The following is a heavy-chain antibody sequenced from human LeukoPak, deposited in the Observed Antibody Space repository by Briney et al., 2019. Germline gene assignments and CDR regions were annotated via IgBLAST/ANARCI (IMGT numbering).Heavy chain of an antibody. V-gene: IGHV3-11*04. J-gene: IGHJ6*03. CDR1: GFTFSDYY. Sequence: PGGSRRLSCAASGFTFSDYYMTWIRRSPGKGLKGCSYISMVGMTIDYADSVKARFTISRDNTKNSLYLQMNSLRAEDTAVYSCARVHTYNSGFYYSYYMDVWGKGTTVTVSS. CDR3: ARVHTYNSGFYYSYYMDV. CDR2: ISMVGMTI. D-gene: IGHD1-14*01.